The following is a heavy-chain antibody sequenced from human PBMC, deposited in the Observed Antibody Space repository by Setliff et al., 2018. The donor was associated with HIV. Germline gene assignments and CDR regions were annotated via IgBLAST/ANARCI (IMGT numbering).Heavy chain of an antibody. CDR3: ARVARVHPFGP. V-gene: IGHV4-59*11. CDR2: IYYTGIP. J-gene: IGHJ5*02. Sequence: SETLSLTCSVFGGSMNSHYWGWIRQPPGKGLEWIGLIYYTGIPTYNTSLKSRVTMSVDRSKNQFSLRLTSVTAADTAMYYCARVARVHPFGPWGQGTLVTVS. CDR1: GGSMNSHY.